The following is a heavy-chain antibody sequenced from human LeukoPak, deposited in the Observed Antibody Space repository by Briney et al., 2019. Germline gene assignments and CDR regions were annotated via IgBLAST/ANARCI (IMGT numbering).Heavy chain of an antibody. V-gene: IGHV3-23*01. CDR3: AKVGYCTNNCFRTHDY. J-gene: IGHJ4*02. CDR2: ISGDAGVT. Sequence: GGSLRLSCVASGFSFSDSVMSWVRQAPGKGLEWVSAISGDAGVTYYAASAKGRFTISRDNSKNAVYLQMNSLRAEDTATYCAKVGYCTNNCFRTHDYWGQGALVTVSS. D-gene: IGHD2-8*01. CDR1: GFSFSDSV.